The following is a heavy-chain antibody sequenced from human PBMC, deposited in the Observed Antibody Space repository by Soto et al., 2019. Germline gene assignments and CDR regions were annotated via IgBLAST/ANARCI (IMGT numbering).Heavy chain of an antibody. J-gene: IGHJ4*02. Sequence: SETLYITCAASGGSVRSAAYYGSWIRQHPGKGLEWIGYISHSGSTYYNPSLKSRVIISVDTSKNQFSLSLTSVTAADTAVYYCAREYTYGSNFFDCWGQAVLVTLSS. CDR3: AREYTYGSNFFDC. V-gene: IGHV4-31*11. CDR1: GGSVRSAAYY. D-gene: IGHD2-2*02. CDR2: ISHSGST.